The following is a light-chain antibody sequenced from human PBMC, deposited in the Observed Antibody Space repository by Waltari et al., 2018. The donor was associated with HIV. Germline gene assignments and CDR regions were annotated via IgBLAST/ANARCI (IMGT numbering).Light chain of an antibody. J-gene: IGLJ3*02. V-gene: IGLV1-51*01. Sequence: QSVLTQPPSVSAAPGQKVSISCSGSSSNIADNYVSWYKRLPGAGPKLLTYAHGGRPSGTPGRFSASNSGTSATLVITGVQTEDEGDYFCATWDHSLDGVVFGGGTTLSVL. CDR1: SSNIADNY. CDR3: ATWDHSLDGVV. CDR2: AHG.